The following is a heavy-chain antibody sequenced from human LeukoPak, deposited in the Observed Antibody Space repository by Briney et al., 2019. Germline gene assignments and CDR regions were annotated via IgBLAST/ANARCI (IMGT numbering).Heavy chain of an antibody. CDR3: ASDSSGYHWFDY. Sequence: SETLSLACTVSGGSITSHHWSWIRQPPGKGLEWIGNVYYSGTTIYNPSLKSRVTISVDTAKNQFSLRLSSVTAADAAVYYCASDSSGYHWFDYWGQGTLVPVSS. CDR2: VYYSGTT. V-gene: IGHV4-59*11. D-gene: IGHD3-22*01. J-gene: IGHJ4*02. CDR1: GGSITSHH.